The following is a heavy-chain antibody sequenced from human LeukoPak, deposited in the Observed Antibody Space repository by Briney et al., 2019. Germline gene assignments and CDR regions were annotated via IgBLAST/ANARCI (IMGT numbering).Heavy chain of an antibody. V-gene: IGHV1-69*06. D-gene: IGHD6-19*01. Sequence: SVKVSCKASGGTFSSYAISWVRQAPGQGLEWMGGIIPIFGTANYAQKFQGRVTITADKSTSTAYMELSSLRSEDTAVYYCARVGRESSGPFDYWGQGTLLTVSS. CDR1: GGTFSSYA. CDR3: ARVGRESSGPFDY. CDR2: IIPIFGTA. J-gene: IGHJ4*02.